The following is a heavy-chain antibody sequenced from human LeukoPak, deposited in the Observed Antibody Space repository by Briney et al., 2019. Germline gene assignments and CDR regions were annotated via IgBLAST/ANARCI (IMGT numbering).Heavy chain of an antibody. J-gene: IGHJ5*02. Sequence: GASVKVSCKASGYTFTNYGISWVRQAPGQGLEWMGWISTNSDIRTYAQTLQGRFTMTTDTATTTAYMELNNLTFDDTAVYYCARDWDAMNNCFDPWGLGTPVTVSS. CDR2: ISTNSDIR. CDR3: ARDWDAMNNCFDP. CDR1: GYTFTNYG. V-gene: IGHV1-18*01. D-gene: IGHD1-26*01.